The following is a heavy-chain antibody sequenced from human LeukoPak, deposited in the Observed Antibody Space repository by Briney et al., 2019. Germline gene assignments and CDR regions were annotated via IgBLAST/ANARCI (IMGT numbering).Heavy chain of an antibody. Sequence: GGSLRLSCAASGFTFSAYWMHWVRQAPGKGLVWVSRIKTDGSRAMYADFLQGRFTISRDTAKNTPFLQMNSLRAEDTAVYYCAREAQVGGALQSWGQGTLVTVSS. CDR3: AREAQVGGALQS. J-gene: IGHJ5*02. CDR2: IKTDGSRA. D-gene: IGHD1-26*01. CDR1: GFTFSAYW. V-gene: IGHV3-74*03.